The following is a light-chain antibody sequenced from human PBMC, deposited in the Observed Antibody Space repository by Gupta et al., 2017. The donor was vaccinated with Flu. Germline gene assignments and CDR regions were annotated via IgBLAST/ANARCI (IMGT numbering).Light chain of an antibody. V-gene: IGLV2-14*01. Sequence: QSALPQPASVSGSPGQSITISCTGTSSDVGGYNYASWYQQHPGKAPKLMIYEVSNRPSGVSNRFSGSKSGNTASLTISGLQAEDEADYYCSSYTSSSNYVFGTGTKVTVL. CDR2: EVS. CDR1: SSDVGGYNY. CDR3: SSYTSSSNYV. J-gene: IGLJ1*01.